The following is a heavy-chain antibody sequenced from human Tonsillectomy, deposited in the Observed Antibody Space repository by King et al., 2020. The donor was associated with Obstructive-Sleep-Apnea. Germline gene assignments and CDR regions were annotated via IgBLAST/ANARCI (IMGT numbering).Heavy chain of an antibody. D-gene: IGHD4-11*01. J-gene: IGHJ4*02. CDR2: ITSKTDGATT. Sequence: VQLVESGGTLVKPGGSLRVSCAASGFIFKNAWMSWVRQSPGKGLEWVGRITSKTDGATTDYAAPVKGRLTISRDDSKNMFYLQMNSLKNDDTAAYYCTTEGQQLVLYWGQGTLGSVSS. CDR1: GFIFKNAW. CDR3: TTEGQQLVLY. V-gene: IGHV3-15*02.